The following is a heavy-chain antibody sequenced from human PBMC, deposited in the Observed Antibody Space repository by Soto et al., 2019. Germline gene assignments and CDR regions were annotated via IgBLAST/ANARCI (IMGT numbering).Heavy chain of an antibody. CDR3: ARSTDTAMVRFDY. Sequence: PSETLSLTCAVSGGSISSGGYSWSWIRQPPGKGLEWIGYIYHSGSTYYNPSLKSGVTISVDRSKNQFPLKLSSVTAADTAGYYCARSTDTAMVRFDYWGQGTLVTVSS. CDR2: IYHSGST. J-gene: IGHJ4*02. V-gene: IGHV4-30-2*01. D-gene: IGHD5-18*01. CDR1: GGSISSGGYS.